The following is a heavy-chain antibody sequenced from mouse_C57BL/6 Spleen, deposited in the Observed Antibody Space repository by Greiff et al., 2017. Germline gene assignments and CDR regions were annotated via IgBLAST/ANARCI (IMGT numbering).Heavy chain of an antibody. J-gene: IGHJ1*03. CDR1: GYTFTDYN. CDR2: INPNNGGN. Sequence: VQLQQSGPELVKPGASVKLPCKASGYTFTDYNMDWVKQTHGKSLEWIGDINPNNGGNFYNQKFKGKATLTVDKSSSTAYMELRSLTSEDTAVYYCARGYDYGSSYWYIDVWGTGTTVTVSS. V-gene: IGHV1-18*01. CDR3: ARGYDYGSSYWYIDV. D-gene: IGHD1-1*01.